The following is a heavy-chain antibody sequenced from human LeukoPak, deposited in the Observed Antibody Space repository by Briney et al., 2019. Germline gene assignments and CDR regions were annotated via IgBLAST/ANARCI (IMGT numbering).Heavy chain of an antibody. CDR3: ARRTPGPQLGDYVAYYFDL. V-gene: IGHV4-4*09. CDR1: GDSIRTKS. CDR2: IYSRGTT. D-gene: IGHD3-10*02. Sequence: SETLSLTCTVSGDSIRTKSWIWVRPPPEKGLEWIGYIYSRGTTKYHPSLKSRGTISIDSSKNQLSLKLTSVTAADTAVYYCARRTPGPQLGDYVAYYFDLWGLGALVTVSS. J-gene: IGHJ4*02.